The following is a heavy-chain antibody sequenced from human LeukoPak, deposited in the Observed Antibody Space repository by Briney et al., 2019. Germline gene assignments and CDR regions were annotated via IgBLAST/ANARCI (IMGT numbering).Heavy chain of an antibody. D-gene: IGHD5-12*01. J-gene: IGHJ3*02. CDR3: ARVSVRWLHGRGAFDI. Sequence: GASVKVSCKASGGTFSSYAISWVRQAPGQGLEWMGGIIPIFGTANYAQKFQGRVTITADESTSTVYMELNSLRSEDTAVYYCARVSVRWLHGRGAFDIWGQGTMVTVSS. V-gene: IGHV1-69*13. CDR1: GGTFSSYA. CDR2: IIPIFGTA.